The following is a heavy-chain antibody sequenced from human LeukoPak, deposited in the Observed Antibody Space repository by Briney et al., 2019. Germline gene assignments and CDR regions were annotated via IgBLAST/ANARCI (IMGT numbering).Heavy chain of an antibody. D-gene: IGHD3-22*01. CDR3: AKSAAYFDSSGHQPLAIYYFDY. Sequence: GGSLRLSCAASRFTFWSYAMSWVRQAPGKGLEWVSAISGSGGSTYYADSVKGRFTISRDNSKNTLYLQMNSLRAEDTAVYYCAKSAAYFDSSGHQPLAIYYFDYWGQGTRVTVSS. CDR1: RFTFWSYA. V-gene: IGHV3-23*01. J-gene: IGHJ4*02. CDR2: ISGSGGST.